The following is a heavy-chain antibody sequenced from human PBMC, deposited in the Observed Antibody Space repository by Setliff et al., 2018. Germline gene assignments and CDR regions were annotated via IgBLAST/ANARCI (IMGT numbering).Heavy chain of an antibody. V-gene: IGHV3-48*03. D-gene: IGHD2-15*01. CDR3: ARTCSGSGCYAGLES. CDR2: INSGGTKI. Sequence: GSLRLSCAASGFFFRSYEMNWVRQTPGKGLEWVSYINSGGTKIYYADSVKGRFTISRDNSKNTLYLQMNSLRPEDTAVYYCARTCSGSGCYAGLESWGQGTPVTVSS. CDR1: GFFFRSYE. J-gene: IGHJ4*02.